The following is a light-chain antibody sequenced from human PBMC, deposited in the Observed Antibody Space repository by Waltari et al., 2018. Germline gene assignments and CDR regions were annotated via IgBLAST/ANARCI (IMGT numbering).Light chain of an antibody. J-gene: IGLJ3*02. CDR2: EVS. CDR1: SSDVGGYHY. CDR3: SSYTSSNSWV. V-gene: IGLV2-14*01. Sequence: QSALTQPASVSGSPGQSITISCIGTSSDVGGYHYVSWYQQHPGKVPKLMIYEVSNRPSGVSNLFTASKSGNTSSLTISGLQAEDEAEYYCSSYTSSNSWVFGGGTKLTVL.